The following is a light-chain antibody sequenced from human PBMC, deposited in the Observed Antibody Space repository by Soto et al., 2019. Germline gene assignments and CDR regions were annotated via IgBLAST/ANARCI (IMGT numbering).Light chain of an antibody. CDR3: QQYYSTPQT. CDR1: QSVLYSSNNENY. Sequence: DIVMTQSPDSLAVSLGERATINYKSSQSVLYSSNNENYLAWYQQKPGQPPKLLISWASTREFGVPDRFSGSGSGTDFTLTISTLQAEDVAVYYCQQYYSTPQTFGQGTKVEIK. V-gene: IGKV4-1*01. CDR2: WAS. J-gene: IGKJ1*01.